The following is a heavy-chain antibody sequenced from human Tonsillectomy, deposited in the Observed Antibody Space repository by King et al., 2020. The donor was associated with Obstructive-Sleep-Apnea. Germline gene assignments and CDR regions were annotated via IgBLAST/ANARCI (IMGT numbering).Heavy chain of an antibody. D-gene: IGHD5-12*01. J-gene: IGHJ4*02. CDR3: ARRVATILFDY. CDR1: GGSISSSSYY. CDR2: IYDSGST. Sequence: QLQESGPGLVKPSETLSLTCTVSGGSISSSSYYWGWIRQPPGKGLEWIGSIYDSGSTYYNPSLKSRVTISVDTSKNQFSLKLSSVTAADTAVYYCARRVATILFDYWGQGTLVTVSS. V-gene: IGHV4-39*07.